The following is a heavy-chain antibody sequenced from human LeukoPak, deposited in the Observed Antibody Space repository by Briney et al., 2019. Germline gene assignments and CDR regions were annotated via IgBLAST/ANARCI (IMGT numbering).Heavy chain of an antibody. D-gene: IGHD3-3*01. Sequence: ASVKVSCKTSGYSFTDYYIHWVRQAPGQGLEWMGWINPKSGRTSSARKFQGRVTMTRDPSSSTVYMDMAWLTSDDTAIYFCARADFVDAGPYLIGPWGQGTLVTVSS. CDR2: INPKSGRT. V-gene: IGHV1-2*02. J-gene: IGHJ5*02. CDR3: ARADFVDAGPYLIGP. CDR1: GYSFTDYY.